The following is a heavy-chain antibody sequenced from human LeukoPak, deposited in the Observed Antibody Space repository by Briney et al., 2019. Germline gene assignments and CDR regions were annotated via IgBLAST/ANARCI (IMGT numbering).Heavy chain of an antibody. V-gene: IGHV3-21*01. D-gene: IGHD2-2*01. CDR3: ARGAGQPVVVPAAMSDYYYYYMDV. CDR1: GFTFSSYS. J-gene: IGHJ6*03. Sequence: PGGSLRLSCAASGFTFSSYSMNWVRQAPGKGLEWVSSISSSSSYIYYADSVKGRFTISRDNAKNSLYLQMNSLRAEDTAVYYCARGAGQPVVVPAAMSDYYYYYMDVWGKGTTVTISS. CDR2: ISSSSSYI.